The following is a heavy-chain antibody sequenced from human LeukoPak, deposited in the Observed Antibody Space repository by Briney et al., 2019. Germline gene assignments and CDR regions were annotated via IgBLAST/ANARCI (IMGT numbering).Heavy chain of an antibody. J-gene: IGHJ4*02. D-gene: IGHD3-3*01. V-gene: IGHV3-30*18. CDR3: AKGDTVRFLEWLLSNPFDY. Sequence: GGSLRLSCAASGFTFSSYGMHWVRQAPGKGLEWVAVISYDGSNKYYADSVKGRFTIPRDNSKNTLYLQMNSLRAEDMAVYYCAKGDTVRFLEWLLSNPFDYWGQGTLVTVSS. CDR1: GFTFSSYG. CDR2: ISYDGSNK.